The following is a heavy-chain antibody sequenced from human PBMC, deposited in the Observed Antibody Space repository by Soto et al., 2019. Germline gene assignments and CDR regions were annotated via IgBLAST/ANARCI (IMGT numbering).Heavy chain of an antibody. CDR1: GISVSLHA. V-gene: IGHV3-30-3*01. J-gene: IGHJ3*01. Sequence: QVHLVESGGGVVQPGRSLRLACVDSGISVSLHAMHWVRQAPGKGLEWVATTSYDGSNKYYADSVKGRVTISRDNSKTTVDLQMNSLRAEDTAVYYCARDILTSSSFAFDRWGQGTMVTVSS. CDR3: ARDILTSSSFAFDR. D-gene: IGHD6-6*01. CDR2: TSYDGSNK.